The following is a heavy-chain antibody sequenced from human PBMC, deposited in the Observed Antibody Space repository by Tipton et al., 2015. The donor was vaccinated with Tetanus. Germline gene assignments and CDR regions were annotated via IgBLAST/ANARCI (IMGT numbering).Heavy chain of an antibody. CDR1: GDSIRDYY. D-gene: IGHD3-22*01. J-gene: IGHJ4*02. CDR3: ASTGYYDSAGFPY. CDR2: INTSGSS. Sequence: TLSLTCTVSGDSIRDYYWHWIRQPAGKGLEWIGRINTSGSSNYNPPLQSRLAMSVDMSKNQFSLKLKSVTAADTAVYFCASTGYYDSAGFPYWGPGTLVTVSS. V-gene: IGHV4-4*07.